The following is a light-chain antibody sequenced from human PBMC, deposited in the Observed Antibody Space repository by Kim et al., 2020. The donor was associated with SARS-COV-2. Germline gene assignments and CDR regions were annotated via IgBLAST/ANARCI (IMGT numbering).Light chain of an antibody. CDR3: NSRDSSGNHWV. CDR1: SLRSYY. Sequence: SSELTQDPAVSVALGQTVRITCQGDSLRSYYASWYQQKSGQAPVVVIYGKNNRPSGIPDRFSGSSSGNTASLTITGAQEEDEADYYCNSRDSSGNHWVFGGGTQLTVL. CDR2: GKN. J-gene: IGLJ3*02. V-gene: IGLV3-19*01.